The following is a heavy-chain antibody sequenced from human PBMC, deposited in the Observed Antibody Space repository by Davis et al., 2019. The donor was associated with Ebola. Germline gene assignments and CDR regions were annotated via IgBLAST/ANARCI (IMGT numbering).Heavy chain of an antibody. J-gene: IGHJ4*02. CDR3: ARHRKGWLQFGVDY. V-gene: IGHV5-51*01. D-gene: IGHD5-24*01. CDR2: IYPGDSDT. CDR1: GYNFTTSW. Sequence: GESLKISCQGFGYNFTTSWIGWVRQMPGKGLDWMGVIYPGDSDTRYSPSFQGQVTISADNSISTTYLQWSSLKASDTAMYYCARHRKGWLQFGVDYWGQGTLVTVSS.